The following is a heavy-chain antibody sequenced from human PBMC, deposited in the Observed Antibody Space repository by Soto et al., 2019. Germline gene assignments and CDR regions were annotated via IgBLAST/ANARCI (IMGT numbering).Heavy chain of an antibody. CDR2: IKSKSDGETT. D-gene: IGHD3-22*01. CDR3: TTGLTYYYDSSGYYWAGGMDV. V-gene: IGHV3-15*01. CDR1: GFTFSNAW. Sequence: EVQLVESGGGLVKPGGSLRLSCAASGFTFSNAWMNWVRQAPGKGLEWVGRIKSKSDGETTDYAAPVTGRFTISRDDSKNTLYLQMNSLKTEDTAVYYCTTGLTYYYDSSGYYWAGGMDVWGQGITVTVSS. J-gene: IGHJ6*02.